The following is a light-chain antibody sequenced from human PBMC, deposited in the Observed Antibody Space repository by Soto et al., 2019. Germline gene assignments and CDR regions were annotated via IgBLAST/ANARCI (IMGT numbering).Light chain of an antibody. Sequence: DLQMTQSPSTLSASVGDRVTITCRASQSISSWLAWYQQKPGKAPKLLIYKASTLESGVPSRFSGSGSGTEFTLTISSLQPEDFATYYCQQLNSYPRTFGQGSKVEIK. CDR1: QSISSW. J-gene: IGKJ1*01. V-gene: IGKV1-5*03. CDR3: QQLNSYPRT. CDR2: KAS.